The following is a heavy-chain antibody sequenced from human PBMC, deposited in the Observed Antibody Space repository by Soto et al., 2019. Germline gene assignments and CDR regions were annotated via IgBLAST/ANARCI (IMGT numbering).Heavy chain of an antibody. J-gene: IGHJ4*02. CDR3: ARVRGGGSEYFFDY. Sequence: GASVKVSFKASGYTFTRYNVHWVRQAPGQGLEWMAIINPSGGTTYYVQKFEGRVTLTTGTSTSTVYMELSSLRSDDTAVYYCARVRGGGSEYFFDYWGQGTLVTVSS. D-gene: IGHD2-15*01. V-gene: IGHV1-46*01. CDR1: GYTFTRYN. CDR2: INPSGGTT.